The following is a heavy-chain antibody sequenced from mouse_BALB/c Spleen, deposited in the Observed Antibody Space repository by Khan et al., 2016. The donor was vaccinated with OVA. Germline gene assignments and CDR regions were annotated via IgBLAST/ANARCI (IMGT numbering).Heavy chain of an antibody. Sequence: VQLKQSGPGLVKPSQSLSLTCTVTGYSITSEYAWNWIRQFPGNKLEWIGYINYSGNTRFNPSLKSRTSITRDTSKNQFFLQLSSVTTEDTATYYCARKDYYDYDPFPYWGQATLVTVSA. J-gene: IGHJ3*01. CDR2: INYSGNT. V-gene: IGHV3-2*02. CDR1: GYSITSEYA. D-gene: IGHD2-4*01. CDR3: ARKDYYDYDPFPY.